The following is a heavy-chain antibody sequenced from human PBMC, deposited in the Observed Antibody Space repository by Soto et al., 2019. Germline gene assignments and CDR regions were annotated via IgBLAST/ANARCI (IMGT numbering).Heavy chain of an antibody. Sequence: SQTLSLTCAISGDSVSSNSAAWNWIRQSPSRGHEWLGRTYYRSKWYNDYAVSVKSRITINPDTSKNQFSLQLNSVTPEDTAVYYCARSIAVAGRGNWFDPWGQGTLVTVSS. J-gene: IGHJ5*02. V-gene: IGHV6-1*01. CDR1: GDSVSSNSAA. CDR3: ARSIAVAGRGNWFDP. D-gene: IGHD6-19*01. CDR2: TYYRSKWYN.